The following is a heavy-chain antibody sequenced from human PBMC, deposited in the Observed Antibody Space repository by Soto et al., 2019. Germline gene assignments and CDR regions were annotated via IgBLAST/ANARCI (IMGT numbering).Heavy chain of an antibody. CDR2: ISGSGGST. CDR3: AKVMVKNWFDP. J-gene: IGHJ5*02. CDR1: GFTFSSYA. D-gene: IGHD5-18*01. Sequence: GGSLRLSCAASGFTFSSYAMGWVRQAPGKGLEWVAGISGSGGSTYYADSVKGRFTISRDNSKNTLYLQMNSLRAEDTAVYYCAKVMVKNWFDPWGQGTLVTVSS. V-gene: IGHV3-23*01.